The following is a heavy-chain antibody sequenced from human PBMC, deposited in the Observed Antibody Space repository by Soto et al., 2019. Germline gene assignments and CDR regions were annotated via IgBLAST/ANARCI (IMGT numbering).Heavy chain of an antibody. Sequence: QVQLVQSGAEVKKPGASVKVSCKASGYTFTAYYMHWVRQAPGQGLEWMGWINPNCGGTYHAQTFQGRVTMTRDTSPTTAYTEFASLRSDDTAVYYCARGGGRGYKDLDPWGQGTLVIVSS. D-gene: IGHD5-12*01. CDR3: ARGGGRGYKDLDP. CDR2: INPNCGGT. J-gene: IGHJ5*01. CDR1: GYTFTAYY. V-gene: IGHV1-2*02.